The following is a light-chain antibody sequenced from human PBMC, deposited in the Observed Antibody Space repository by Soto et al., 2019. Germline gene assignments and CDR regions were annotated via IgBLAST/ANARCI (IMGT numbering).Light chain of an antibody. Sequence: DIVLTQSPGTLSLSPGERATLSCRASQSVSSSYLAWYQQKPGQAPRLLIYGASSRATGIPDRFSGSGSGTDFTLTISRLEPEDFAVYYCQQYGSSRTFGPGTKVDI. J-gene: IGKJ3*01. CDR1: QSVSSSY. CDR2: GAS. V-gene: IGKV3-20*01. CDR3: QQYGSSRT.